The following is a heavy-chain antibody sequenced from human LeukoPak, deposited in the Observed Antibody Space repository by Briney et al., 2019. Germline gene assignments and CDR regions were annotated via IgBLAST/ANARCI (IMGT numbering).Heavy chain of an antibody. J-gene: IGHJ5*02. CDR3: ARDRAVAGNWFDP. Sequence: SETLSLTCTVSGGSISSGSYYWAWIRQPPGKGLEWIGSMYYTGSTYYNPSLKSRVTISLDTSKNQFSLKVRSVTAADTAVYYCARDRAVAGNWFDPWGQGTLVTVSS. D-gene: IGHD6-19*01. CDR1: GGSISSGSYY. V-gene: IGHV4-39*07. CDR2: MYYTGST.